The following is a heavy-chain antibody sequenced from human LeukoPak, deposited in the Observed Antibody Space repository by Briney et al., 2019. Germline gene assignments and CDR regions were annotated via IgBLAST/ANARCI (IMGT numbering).Heavy chain of an antibody. CDR3: ASRYLTTPLNWYFDL. V-gene: IGHV1-69*01. CDR2: IIPIFGTA. CDR1: GGTFSSYA. D-gene: IGHD3-22*01. Sequence: ASVRVSCKASGGTFSSYAISWARQAPGQGLEWMGGIIPIFGTANYAQKFQGRVTITADESTSTAYMELSSLRSEDTAVYYCASRYLTTPLNWYFDLWGRGTLVTVSS. J-gene: IGHJ2*01.